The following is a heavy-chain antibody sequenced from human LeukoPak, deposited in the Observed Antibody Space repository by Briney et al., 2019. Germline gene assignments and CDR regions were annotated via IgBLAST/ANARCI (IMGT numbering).Heavy chain of an antibody. CDR1: GCSISSYY. Sequence: SETLSLTCTVSGCSISSYYWSWIRQPAGKGLEWIGRIYTSGSTNYNPSLKSRVTMSVDTSRNQSSLKLSSVTAADTAVYYCARENYDFWSGAPHFDYWGQGTLVTVSS. D-gene: IGHD3-3*01. CDR2: IYTSGST. J-gene: IGHJ4*02. CDR3: ARENYDFWSGAPHFDY. V-gene: IGHV4-4*07.